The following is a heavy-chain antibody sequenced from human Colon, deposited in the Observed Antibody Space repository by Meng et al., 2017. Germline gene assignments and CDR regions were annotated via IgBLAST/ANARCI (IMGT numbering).Heavy chain of an antibody. Sequence: GVLKISCAASGFTFSNYKMLWVRQAPGKGLVWVSRINSDGTTTTYADSVRGRFTISRDNAKDTLYLQMNSLRAEDTAVYYCVRGNWGVAGDYWGQGALVTVSS. V-gene: IGHV3-74*01. J-gene: IGHJ4*02. CDR1: GFTFSNYK. CDR3: VRGNWGVAGDY. D-gene: IGHD7-27*01. CDR2: INSDGTTT.